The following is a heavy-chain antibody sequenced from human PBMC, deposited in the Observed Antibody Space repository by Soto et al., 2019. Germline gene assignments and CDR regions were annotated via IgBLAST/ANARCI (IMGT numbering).Heavy chain of an antibody. V-gene: IGHV1-69*13. CDR3: ASASQGGYALH. J-gene: IGHJ4*01. CDR2: IIPIFGTS. Sequence: SVKVSCKASGGSFKNYAIDWVRQAPGQELEWMGRIIPIFGTSDYARKFRDRVTITADESSTTVFMDLNSLTYDDTALYFCASASQGGYALHWGHGTLVTVSS. D-gene: IGHD5-12*01. CDR1: GGSFKNYA.